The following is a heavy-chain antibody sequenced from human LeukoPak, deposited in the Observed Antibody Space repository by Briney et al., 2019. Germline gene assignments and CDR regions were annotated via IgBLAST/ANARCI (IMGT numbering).Heavy chain of an antibody. V-gene: IGHV1-18*01. CDR3: VREETGYSSSWYWFDP. CDR1: GYTFTSYG. CDR2: ISAYNGNT. D-gene: IGHD6-13*01. Sequence: ASVKVSCKASGYTFTSYGISWVRQAPGQWLEWMGWISAYNGNTNYAQKLQGRVTMTTDTSTSTAYMELRSLRSDDTAVYYCVREETGYSSSWYWFDPWGQGTLVTVSS. J-gene: IGHJ5*02.